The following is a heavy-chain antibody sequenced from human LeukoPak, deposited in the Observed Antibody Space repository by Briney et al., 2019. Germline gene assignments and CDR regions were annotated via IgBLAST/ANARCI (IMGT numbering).Heavy chain of an antibody. CDR2: IYPGDSDT. CDR3: ARLADPPSSSWYLGNWFDP. Sequence: AGESLKISCKGSGYSFTSYWIGWVRQMPGKGLEWMGIIYPGDSDTRYSSSFQGQVTISADKSISTAYLQWSSLKASDTAMYYCARLADPPSSSWYLGNWFDPWGQGTLVTVSS. V-gene: IGHV5-51*01. J-gene: IGHJ5*02. D-gene: IGHD6-13*01. CDR1: GYSFTSYW.